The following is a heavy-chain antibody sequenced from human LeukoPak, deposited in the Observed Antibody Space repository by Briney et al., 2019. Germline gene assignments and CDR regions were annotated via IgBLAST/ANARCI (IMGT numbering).Heavy chain of an antibody. V-gene: IGHV3-23*01. Sequence: PGGSLRLSCAASGFTFSSYAMSWVRQAPGKGLEWVSAISGSGGSTYYADSVKGRFTISRDNSKNTLYLQMNSLRAEDTAVYYCAKELQMATIRGDYFDYWGQGTLVTVSS. CDR3: AKELQMATIRGDYFDY. CDR1: GFTFSSYA. D-gene: IGHD5-24*01. CDR2: ISGSGGST. J-gene: IGHJ4*02.